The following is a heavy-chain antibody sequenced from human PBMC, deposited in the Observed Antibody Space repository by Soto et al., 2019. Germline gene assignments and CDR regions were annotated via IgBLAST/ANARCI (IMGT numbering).Heavy chain of an antibody. D-gene: IGHD3-10*01. CDR2: IYYSGST. V-gene: IGHV4-39*01. J-gene: IGHJ5*02. CDR1: GGSISSSSYY. CDR3: ARQGTLRHWFDP. Sequence: SETLSLTCTVSGGSISSSSYYWGWIRQPPGKGLEWIGSIYYSGSTYYNPSLKSRVTISVDTSKNQFSLKLSSVTAADTAVYYCARQGTLRHWFDPGGQGTLVTVSS.